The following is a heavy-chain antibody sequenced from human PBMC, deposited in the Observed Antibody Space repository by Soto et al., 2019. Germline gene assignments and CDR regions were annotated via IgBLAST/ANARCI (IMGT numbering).Heavy chain of an antibody. D-gene: IGHD4-17*01. Sequence: QAQLVQSGAEEKKPGASVKVSCKASGYTFTNYGISWVRQAPGQGLEWMGWISGFNDDRNHVQKFQGRITMTTDTFMGTAYMELRSMTSDDTAVYYCARDTYSDYVFDYWGQGPLVTVSS. CDR1: GYTFTNYG. V-gene: IGHV1-18*04. CDR2: ISGFNDDR. CDR3: ARDTYSDYVFDY. J-gene: IGHJ4*02.